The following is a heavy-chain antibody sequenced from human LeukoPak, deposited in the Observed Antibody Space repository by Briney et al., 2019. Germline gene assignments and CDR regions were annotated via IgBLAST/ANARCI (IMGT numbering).Heavy chain of an antibody. V-gene: IGHV1-18*01. D-gene: IGHD3-9*01. Sequence: ASLKVSWKASGYTFTSHGISWVRHATGQRLDWIGWIRPYNGNTNYAQKLQGRVTMTTDTSTSTAYMELRSLRSDDTAVFFFFKQKTAYEILTGGIDYWGQGTLVTVSS. CDR2: IRPYNGNT. CDR1: GYTFTSHG. CDR3: FKQKTAYEILTGGIDY. J-gene: IGHJ4*02.